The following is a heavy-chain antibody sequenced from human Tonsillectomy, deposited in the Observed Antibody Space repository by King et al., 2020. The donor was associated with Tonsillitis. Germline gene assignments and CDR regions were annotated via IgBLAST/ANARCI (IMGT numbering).Heavy chain of an antibody. CDR1: GCTFSSYA. CDR3: ARSPGRGTILYLYMVA. D-gene: IGHD2-8*01. V-gene: IGHV1-69*09. Sequence: VQLVESGAEVKKPGSSVKVSCKASGCTFSSYALSWVRQAPGQGLEWMGRIIPILGIANYAQKFQGRVTTTADKSTSTAYMELGSLRSEDTPVYYGARSPGRGTILYLYMVAWGKGTPVTVSS. CDR2: IIPILGIA. J-gene: IGHJ6*03.